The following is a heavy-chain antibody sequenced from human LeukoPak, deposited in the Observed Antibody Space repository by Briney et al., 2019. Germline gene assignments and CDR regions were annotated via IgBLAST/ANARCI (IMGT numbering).Heavy chain of an antibody. CDR3: AMAAAGTDY. CDR1: GGTFTNYA. V-gene: IGHV1-69*04. CDR2: IIPILGVT. Sequence: SVKVSCKASGGTFTNYALTWVRQAPGQGLEWMGRIIPILGVTNYAQKFQGRVTITADKSTTIAYMELSSLRSDDTAVYYCAMAAAGTDYWGQGTLVTVSS. J-gene: IGHJ4*02. D-gene: IGHD6-13*01.